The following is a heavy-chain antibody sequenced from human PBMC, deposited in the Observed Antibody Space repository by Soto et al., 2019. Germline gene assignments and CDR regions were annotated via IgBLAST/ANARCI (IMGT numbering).Heavy chain of an antibody. D-gene: IGHD1-26*01. CDR1: GGTFSSYT. J-gene: IGHJ4*02. CDR2: IIPVFGTA. V-gene: IGHV1-69*13. Sequence: SVKVSCKASGGTFSSYTINWVRQAPGQGLEWMGGIIPVFGTANYAQKFQGRVTITADESTSTASMELSSLRSYDTAVYYCARGSRSRYSGRYFDYWGQGTLVNVS. CDR3: ARGSRSRYSGRYFDY.